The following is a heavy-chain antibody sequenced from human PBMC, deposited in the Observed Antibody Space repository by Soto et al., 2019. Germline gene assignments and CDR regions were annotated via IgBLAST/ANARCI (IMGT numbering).Heavy chain of an antibody. CDR2: INHSGST. J-gene: IGHJ5*02. CDR1: GGSFSGYY. D-gene: IGHD3-10*01. V-gene: IGHV4-34*01. CDR3: ARGDGGLWFGELRLCNWFDP. Sequence: RSLTCAVYGGSFSGYYWSWIRQPPGKGLEWIGEINHSGSTNYNPSLKSRVTISVDTSKNQFSLKLSSVTAADTAVYYCARGDGGLWFGELRLCNWFDPWGQGTLVTVSS.